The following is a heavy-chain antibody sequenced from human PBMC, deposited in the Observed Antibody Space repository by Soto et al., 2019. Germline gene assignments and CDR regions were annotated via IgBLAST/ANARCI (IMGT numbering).Heavy chain of an antibody. Sequence: EVQLVESGGGLVTPGGSLRLSCTGTGFSFSPAWMNCVRQAPGKGLEWVGRMKSYRGGGTTDYAATVQGRFTISRDESKNTLHLQMSSLKFDDPGLYFCIWPKDFSSAKAVWGQGNTASLSS. CDR1: GFSFSPAW. CDR2: MKSYRGGGTT. V-gene: IGHV3-15*07. CDR3: IWPKDFSSAKAV. J-gene: IGHJ6*02. D-gene: IGHD3-16*01.